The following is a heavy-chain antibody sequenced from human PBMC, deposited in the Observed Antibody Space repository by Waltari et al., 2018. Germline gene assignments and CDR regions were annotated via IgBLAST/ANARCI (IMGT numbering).Heavy chain of an antibody. CDR2: IYHSGST. J-gene: IGHJ6*03. CDR1: GYSISSGYY. Sequence: QVQLQESGPGLVKPSETLSLTYTVSGYSISSGYYWGWIRQPPGKGLEWIGSIYHSGSTYYQPSLKSRVTISVDTSNDQFSLKLSSVTAADAAVYYCARDVVGSSWNYYYYMDVWGKGTTVTVSS. V-gene: IGHV4-38-2*02. D-gene: IGHD6-13*01. CDR3: ARDVVGSSWNYYYYMDV.